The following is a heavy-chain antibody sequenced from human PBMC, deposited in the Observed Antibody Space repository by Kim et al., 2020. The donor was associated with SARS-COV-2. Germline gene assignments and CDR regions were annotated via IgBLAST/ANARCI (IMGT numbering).Heavy chain of an antibody. CDR2: IWFDGSNK. Sequence: GGSLRLSCAASGFTFSSYCMHWVRQAPGKGLEWVAIIWFDGSNKYYADSVKGRFTISRDNSKNMLYLQMNSLRAEDTAVYYCAKGDYYGSGSYYQDRDYWGQGTLVTVSS. J-gene: IGHJ4*02. D-gene: IGHD3-10*01. V-gene: IGHV3-33*06. CDR3: AKGDYYGSGSYYQDRDY. CDR1: GFTFSSYC.